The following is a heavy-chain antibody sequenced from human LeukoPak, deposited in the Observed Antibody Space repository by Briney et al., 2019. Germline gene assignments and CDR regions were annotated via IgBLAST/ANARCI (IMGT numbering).Heavy chain of an antibody. V-gene: IGHV1-8*01. CDR3: VRTPPNWGFDY. J-gene: IGHJ4*02. CDR2: MSPNSGDT. CDR1: GYTFTTHD. D-gene: IGHD3-16*01. Sequence: ASVKVSCKASGYTFTTHDINWVRQATGQGLEWLGWMSPNSGDTGYAQKFQGRVTMTSDSSISTAFMELSSLRSEDTAIYYCVRTPPNWGFDYWGQGTLVTVSS.